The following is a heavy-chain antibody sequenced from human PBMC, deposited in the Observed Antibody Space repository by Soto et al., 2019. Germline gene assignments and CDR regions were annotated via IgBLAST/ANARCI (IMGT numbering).Heavy chain of an antibody. Sequence: QVQLVESGGGVVQPGRSLRLSCAASGFTFSSFSLHWVRQAPGKGLEWLALISYDGSSKYNADSVKGRFAISRDNSKNTVYFQLNSLKPEDTAVYYCARTTAVAGTPEFDYWGQGPLVTVSS. CDR2: ISYDGSSK. CDR3: ARTTAVAGTPEFDY. CDR1: GFTFSSFS. J-gene: IGHJ4*02. V-gene: IGHV3-30*09. D-gene: IGHD6-19*01.